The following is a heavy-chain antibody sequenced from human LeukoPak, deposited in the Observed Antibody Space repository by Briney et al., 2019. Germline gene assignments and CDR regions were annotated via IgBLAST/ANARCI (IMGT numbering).Heavy chain of an antibody. CDR1: GFTFSTYW. D-gene: IGHD4-17*01. V-gene: IGHV3-74*01. J-gene: IGHJ4*02. CDR3: TRNPPPPAVTGPHFDY. CDR2: INSDGSTT. Sequence: PGGSLRLSCAASGFTFSTYWMHWVRQAPGKGLVWVSRINSDGSTTIYADSVKDRFTISRDNAKNTLYLQMNSLSAEDTAVYCCTRNPPPPAVTGPHFDYWGQGTLVTVSS.